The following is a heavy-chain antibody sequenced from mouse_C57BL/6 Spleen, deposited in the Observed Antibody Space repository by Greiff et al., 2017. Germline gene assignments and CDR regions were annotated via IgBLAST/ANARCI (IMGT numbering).Heavy chain of an antibody. CDR3: ARGASTDYFDY. V-gene: IGHV1-69*01. CDR2: IDPSDSFT. D-gene: IGHD6-1*01. J-gene: IGHJ2*01. Sequence: VQLQQPGAELVMPGASVQLSCQASGYTFTSYWMHWVKQRPGQGLEWIGEIDPSDSFTNYNQKFKGKSTWTVDKSSSTAYMQRSSLTSEDSAVYYGARGASTDYFDYWGQGTALTVSS. CDR1: GYTFTSYW.